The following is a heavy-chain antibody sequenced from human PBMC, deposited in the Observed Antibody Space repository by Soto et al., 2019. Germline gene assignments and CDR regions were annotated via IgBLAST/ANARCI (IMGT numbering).Heavy chain of an antibody. J-gene: IGHJ6*03. CDR1: GFTFSSYA. CDR2: ISGSGGST. V-gene: IGHV3-23*01. Sequence: GGSLRLSCAASGFTFSSYAMSWVRQAPGKGLEWVSAISGSGGSTYYAGSVKGRFTISRDNSKNTLYLQMNSLRAEDTAVYYCAKDRSGYRYMDVWGKGTTVTVSS. D-gene: IGHD3-3*01. CDR3: AKDRSGYRYMDV.